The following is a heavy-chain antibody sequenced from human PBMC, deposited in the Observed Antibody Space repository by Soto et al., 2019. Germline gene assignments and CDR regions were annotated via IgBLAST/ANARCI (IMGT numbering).Heavy chain of an antibody. Sequence: GGSLRLSCAASGFTFSSYAMSWVRQAPGKGLEWVSAISGSGGSTYYADSVKGRFTISRDNSKNTLYLQMNSLRAEDTAVYYCAKDGNSGYDFWSGYPNFDYWGQGTLVTVSS. V-gene: IGHV3-23*01. CDR3: AKDGNSGYDFWSGYPNFDY. CDR2: ISGSGGST. J-gene: IGHJ4*02. CDR1: GFTFSSYA. D-gene: IGHD3-3*01.